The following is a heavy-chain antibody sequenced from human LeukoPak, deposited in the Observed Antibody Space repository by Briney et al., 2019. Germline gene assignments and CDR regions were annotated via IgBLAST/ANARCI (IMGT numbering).Heavy chain of an antibody. D-gene: IGHD3-10*01. J-gene: IGHJ4*02. CDR1: GGSISSGDYY. V-gene: IGHV4-39*07. CDR3: ARGSKAAYYYAY. Sequence: SETLSLTCTVSGGSISSGDYYWSWIRQPPGKGLEWIGEINHSGSTNYNPSLKSRVTISVDTSKNQFSLKLSSVTAADTAVYYCARGSKAAYYYAYWGQGTLVTVSS. CDR2: INHSGST.